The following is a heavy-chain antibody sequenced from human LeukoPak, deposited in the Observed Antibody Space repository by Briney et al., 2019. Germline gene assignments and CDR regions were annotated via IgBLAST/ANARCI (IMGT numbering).Heavy chain of an antibody. CDR1: GGSIISGDYY. CDR3: ASIGYCSAGSCFYFDH. V-gene: IGHV4-30-4*01. Sequence: SETLSLTCTVSGGSIISGDYYWSWIRQPPGKGLEWIGYIYYSGTTSYNSSLQSRVTISVDTSKNQFSLKLNSVTAADTAVYYCASIGYCSAGSCFYFDHWGQGTLVTVSS. D-gene: IGHD2-15*01. CDR2: IYYSGTT. J-gene: IGHJ4*02.